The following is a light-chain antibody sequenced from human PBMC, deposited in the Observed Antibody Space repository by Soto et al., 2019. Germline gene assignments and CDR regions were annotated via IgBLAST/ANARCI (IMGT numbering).Light chain of an antibody. CDR2: DAS. CDR3: QQYEDLPLT. J-gene: IGKJ4*01. Sequence: DIQMTQSPSSLSASVGDRVTITCQASQDISNYFNWYQLKPGKAPKLLIFDASSVQAGVPSRFSGSGSGTDFSFTITSLQPEDIATYYCQQYEDLPLTFGGGTKVQIK. V-gene: IGKV1-33*01. CDR1: QDISNY.